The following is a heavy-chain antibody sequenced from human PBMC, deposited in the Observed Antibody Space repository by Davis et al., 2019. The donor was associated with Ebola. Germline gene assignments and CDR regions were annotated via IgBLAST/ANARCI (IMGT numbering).Heavy chain of an antibody. J-gene: IGHJ6*02. CDR2: INHSGNT. V-gene: IGHV4-34*01. D-gene: IGHD1-1*01. CDR1: GGSFSGYY. Sequence: SETLSLTCAVYGGSFSGYYWSWIRQPPGKGLEWIGEINHSGNTNYNPSLKSRVTISVDTSKNQFSLKLSSVTAADTAVYYCARVNWNDWVYYYYGMDVWGQGTTVTVSS. CDR3: ARVNWNDWVYYYYGMDV.